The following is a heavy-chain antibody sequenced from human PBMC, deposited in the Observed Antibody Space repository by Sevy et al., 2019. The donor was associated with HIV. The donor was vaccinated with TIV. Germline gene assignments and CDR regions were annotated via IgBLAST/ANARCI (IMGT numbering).Heavy chain of an antibody. J-gene: IGHJ4*02. CDR1: EFIFSNYW. D-gene: IGHD3-10*01. CDR3: ARDQGRGLYY. CDR2: IAQDGNEQ. Sequence: GGSLRLSCATSEFIFSNYWMTWVRQAPGKGLEWVANIAQDGNEQSYVDSLKGRFTISRDNAKNSLYLQMSSLRVEDTAVYYCARDQGRGLYYWGQGALVTVSS. V-gene: IGHV3-7*01.